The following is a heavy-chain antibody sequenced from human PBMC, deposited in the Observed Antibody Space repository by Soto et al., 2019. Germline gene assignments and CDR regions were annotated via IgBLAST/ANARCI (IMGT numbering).Heavy chain of an antibody. J-gene: IGHJ5*02. Sequence: GGSLRLSCAASGFTFSSYAMSWVRRAPGKGLEWVSAISGSGGSTYSADSVKGRFTISRDNSKNTLYLQMNSLRAEDTAVYYWAKDSIVRPGVVRGANPNWFDPWGQGTLVTVSS. CDR2: ISGSGGST. CDR1: GFTFSSYA. D-gene: IGHD3-10*01. V-gene: IGHV3-23*01. CDR3: AKDSIVRPGVVRGANPNWFDP.